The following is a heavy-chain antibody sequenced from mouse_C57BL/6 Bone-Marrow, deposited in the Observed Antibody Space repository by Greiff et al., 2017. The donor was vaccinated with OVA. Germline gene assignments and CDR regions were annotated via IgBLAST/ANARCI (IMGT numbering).Heavy chain of an antibody. CDR3: ARSHRYRPYSMDY. V-gene: IGHV1-81*01. Sequence: VQLQQSGAELARPGASVKLSCKASGYTFTSYGISWVKQRTGQGLEWIGEIYPRSGNTYYNEKFKGKATLTADKSSSTAYMQLRSLTSEDSAVYFCARSHRYRPYSMDYWGQGTSVTVSS. CDR1: GYTFTSYG. CDR2: IYPRSGNT. J-gene: IGHJ4*01.